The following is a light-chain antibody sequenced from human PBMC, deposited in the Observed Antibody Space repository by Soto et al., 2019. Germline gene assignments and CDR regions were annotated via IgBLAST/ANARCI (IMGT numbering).Light chain of an antibody. CDR3: SSNAGSNNLV. V-gene: IGLV2-8*01. CDR2: EVS. Sequence: QSVLTPPPSASGTPGQSVTIPCTGTSSDVGDYNYVSWYQQHPGKAPKLVIYEVSRRPSGVPDRFSGSKSGNTASLTVSGLQAEDEADYYCSSNAGSNNLVFGGGTQLTVL. J-gene: IGLJ2*01. CDR1: SSDVGDYNY.